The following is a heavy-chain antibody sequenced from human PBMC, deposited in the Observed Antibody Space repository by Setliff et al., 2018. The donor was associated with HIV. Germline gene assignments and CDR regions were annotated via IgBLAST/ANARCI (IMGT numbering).Heavy chain of an antibody. J-gene: IGHJ6*03. Sequence: SETLSLTCSVSGGSISSRSYYWGWIRQPPGKGLEWIGEINHSGITKYNPSLKRRVTISVDTSKNQFSLKLSSVTAADTAVYYCARVSYDYASYYMDVWGKGTTVTVSS. CDR3: ARVSYDYASYYMDV. CDR1: GGSISSRSYY. CDR2: INHSGIT. D-gene: IGHD3-16*01. V-gene: IGHV4-39*07.